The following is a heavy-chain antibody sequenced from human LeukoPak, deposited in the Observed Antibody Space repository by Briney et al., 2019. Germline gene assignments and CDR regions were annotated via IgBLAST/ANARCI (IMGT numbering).Heavy chain of an antibody. CDR1: GYTFTSYG. V-gene: IGHV7-4-1*02. CDR2: INTNTGNP. CDR3: ARQTLLWFGANDY. J-gene: IGHJ4*02. Sequence: ASVKVSCKASGYTFTSYGISRVRQAPGQGLEWMGWINTNTGNPTYAQGFTGRFVFSLDTSVSTAYLQISSLKAEDTAVYYCARQTLLWFGANDYWGQGTLVTVSS. D-gene: IGHD3-10*01.